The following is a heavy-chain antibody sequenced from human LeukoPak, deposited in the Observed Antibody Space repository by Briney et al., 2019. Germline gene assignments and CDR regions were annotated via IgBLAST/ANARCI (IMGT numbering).Heavy chain of an antibody. J-gene: IGHJ3*02. CDR1: GDSFSSHY. CDR3: ARDLVTVTKGFDI. D-gene: IGHD4-17*01. CDR2: ISHIGRT. V-gene: IGHV4-59*11. Sequence: SETLSLTCAVSGDSFSSHYWTWIRQSPGAGLEWIGYISHIGRTNYNPSLKSRVTISIDTSKNQFSLKLRSVTAADTAVYYCARDLVTVTKGFDIWGQGTMVSVSS.